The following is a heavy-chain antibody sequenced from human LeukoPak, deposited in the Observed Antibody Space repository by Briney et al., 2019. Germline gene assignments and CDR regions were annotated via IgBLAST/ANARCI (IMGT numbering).Heavy chain of an antibody. V-gene: IGHV3-7*03. CDR2: VKEDGSQK. J-gene: IGHJ4*02. CDR3: AREAY. CDR1: GFTFSRYW. Sequence: GGSLRLSCAASGFTFSRYWMSWVRQAPGKGLEWVASVKEDGSQKNYADTVEGRFTISRDNAKKSLVLQMNSLRAEDTAIYYCAREAYWGPGTLVTVSS.